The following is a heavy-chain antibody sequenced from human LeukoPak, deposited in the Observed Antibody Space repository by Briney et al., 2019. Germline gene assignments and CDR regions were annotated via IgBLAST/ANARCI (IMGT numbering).Heavy chain of an antibody. CDR1: GGSFSGYY. J-gene: IGHJ6*02. V-gene: IGHV4-34*01. D-gene: IGHD4-17*01. CDR3: ARAADTYGDYLSHWPGRNKYGMDV. CDR2: INHSGST. Sequence: PSETLSLTCAVYGGSFSGYYWSWIRQPPGKGLEWIGEINHSGSTNYNPSLKSRVTISVDTSKNQFSLKPSSVTAADTAVYYCARAADTYGDYLSHWPGRNKYGMDVWGQGTTVTVSS.